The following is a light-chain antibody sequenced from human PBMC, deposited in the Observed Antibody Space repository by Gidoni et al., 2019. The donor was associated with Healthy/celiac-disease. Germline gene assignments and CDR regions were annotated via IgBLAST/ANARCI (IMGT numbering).Light chain of an antibody. Sequence: EIVLTQSPATLSLSPGERATLSCRASQSVSSYLAWYQQKPGQAPRLLIYDASNRATGIPARYSGSGSGTDFTLPISSLEPEDFAVYYCQQRSNWLSITFXQXTRLEIK. CDR3: QQRSNWLSIT. V-gene: IGKV3-11*01. J-gene: IGKJ5*01. CDR2: DAS. CDR1: QSVSSY.